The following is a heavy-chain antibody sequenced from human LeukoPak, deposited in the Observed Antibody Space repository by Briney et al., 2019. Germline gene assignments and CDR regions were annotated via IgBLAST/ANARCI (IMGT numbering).Heavy chain of an antibody. CDR3: ARGVSSWYPYYFDY. D-gene: IGHD6-13*01. CDR2: IYTSGST. J-gene: IGHJ4*02. CDR1: GGSISSSSYY. V-gene: IGHV4-39*07. Sequence: SETLSLTCTVSGGSISSSSYYWGWIRQPPGKGLEWIGRIYTSGSTNYNPSLKSRVTISVDTSKNQFSLKLSSVTAADTAVYYCARGVSSWYPYYFDYWGQGTLVTVSS.